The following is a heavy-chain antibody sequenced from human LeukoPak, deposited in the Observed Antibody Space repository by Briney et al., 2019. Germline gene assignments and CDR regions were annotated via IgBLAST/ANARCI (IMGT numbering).Heavy chain of an antibody. CDR1: GGSFSGYY. CDR2: ISTSSSYI. CDR3: ARDHEEYCSGGSCSRFDY. Sequence: ETLSLTCAVYGGSFSGYYWSWVRQAPGKGLEWVSSISTSSSYIYYADSVKGRFTISRDNARNSLYLQMNSLRAEDTAVYYCARDHEEYCSGGSCSRFDYWGQGTLVTVSS. D-gene: IGHD2-15*01. J-gene: IGHJ4*02. V-gene: IGHV3-21*01.